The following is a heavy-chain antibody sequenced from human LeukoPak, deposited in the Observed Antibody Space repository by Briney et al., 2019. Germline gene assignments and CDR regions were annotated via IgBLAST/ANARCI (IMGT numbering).Heavy chain of an antibody. CDR2: INAGNGNT. V-gene: IGHV1-3*01. Sequence: GASVTVSCKASGYTFTIYAMHWVRQAPGQRLEWMGWINAGNGNTKYSQKFQGRVTITRDTSASTAYMELSSLKSEDTAVYYCARGSTSDWPLDHWGQETLVTISS. D-gene: IGHD6-19*01. CDR1: GYTFTIYA. J-gene: IGHJ4*02. CDR3: ARGSTSDWPLDH.